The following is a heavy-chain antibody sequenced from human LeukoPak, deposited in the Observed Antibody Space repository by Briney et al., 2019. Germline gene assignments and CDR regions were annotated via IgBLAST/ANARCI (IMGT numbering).Heavy chain of an antibody. D-gene: IGHD6-19*01. CDR3: AKDKIVGSTGWYYFDY. Sequence: PGGSLRLSCAASGFTFTSYWMHWVRQAPGKGLVWVSRINSDGTSTAYADSVKGRFTISRDNAKNMLYLQMNSLRAEDTAVYYCAKDKIVGSTGWYYFDYWGQGTLVTVSS. J-gene: IGHJ4*02. CDR2: INSDGTST. CDR1: GFTFTSYW. V-gene: IGHV3-74*01.